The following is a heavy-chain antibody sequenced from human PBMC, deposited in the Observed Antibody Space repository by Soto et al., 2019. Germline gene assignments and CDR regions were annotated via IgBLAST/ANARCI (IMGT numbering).Heavy chain of an antibody. CDR3: ARQPYSCYDYDSYYHYYMYV. J-gene: IGHJ6*03. D-gene: IGHD5-12*01. CDR1: GFTFSSYA. Sequence: EVQLVESGGGLVQPGGSLRLSCAASGFTFSSYAMHWVRQAPGKGLEYVSAISSNGGSTYYANSVKGRFTISRDNTKNSLYLQMGSRRADDMAVYYLARQPYSCYDYDSYYHYYMYVWGNGTTVTVSS. CDR2: ISSNGGST. V-gene: IGHV3-64*01.